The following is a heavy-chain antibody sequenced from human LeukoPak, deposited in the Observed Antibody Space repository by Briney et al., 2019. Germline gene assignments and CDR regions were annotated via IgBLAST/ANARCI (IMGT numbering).Heavy chain of an antibody. J-gene: IGHJ4*02. Sequence: SGGSLTLSCAASGFTFSTYAMIWVRQAPGKGLEWVSGISGSASSTYYADSVKGRFTISRDNSKNTLYLQMNSLRAEDTAVYYCAKDRRQWPTDFDYWGQGALVTVSS. V-gene: IGHV3-23*01. CDR3: AKDRRQWPTDFDY. D-gene: IGHD6-19*01. CDR2: ISGSASST. CDR1: GFTFSTYA.